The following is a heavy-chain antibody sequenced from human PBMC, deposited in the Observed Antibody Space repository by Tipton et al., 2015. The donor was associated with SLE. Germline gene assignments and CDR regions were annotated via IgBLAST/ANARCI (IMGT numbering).Heavy chain of an antibody. D-gene: IGHD2-8*01. CDR3: ARGYCSDGVCYGFGFFDY. Sequence: TLSLTCTVSGGSISSSGYYWSWIRRPPGKGLEWIGVLYYSGNTYYNPSLKSPVTLSIDTSKNQFSPKMRSVTAADTAVYFCARGYCSDGVCYGFGFFDYWGQGNLVTVSS. J-gene: IGHJ4*02. CDR1: GGSISSSGYY. CDR2: LYYSGNT. V-gene: IGHV4-39*07.